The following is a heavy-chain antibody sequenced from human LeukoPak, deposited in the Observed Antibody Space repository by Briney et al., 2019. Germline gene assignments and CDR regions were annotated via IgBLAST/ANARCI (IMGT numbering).Heavy chain of an antibody. CDR3: ARYSVGATRY. CDR2: INPNSGGT. V-gene: IGHV1-2*02. Sequence: ASVKVSCKASGYTFTSYGISWVRQAPGQGLEWMGWINPNSGGTNYAQKFQGRVTMTRDTSISTAYMELSRLRSDDTAVYYCARYSVGATRYWGQGTLVTVSS. CDR1: GYTFTSYG. D-gene: IGHD1-26*01. J-gene: IGHJ4*02.